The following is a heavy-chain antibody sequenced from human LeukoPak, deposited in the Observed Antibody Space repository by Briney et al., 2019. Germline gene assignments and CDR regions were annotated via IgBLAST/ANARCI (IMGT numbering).Heavy chain of an antibody. Sequence: GGSLSLSCAASGFTFTSYWMHWVRQAPGKGLEWVSVIWYDGTNKYYADSVKGRFTISRDNSKNTLYLQMNSLRAEDTAVYYCARDDDYGDSYWYFDLWGRGTLVTVSS. CDR3: ARDDDYGDSYWYFDL. V-gene: IGHV3-33*08. CDR1: GFTFTSYW. D-gene: IGHD4-17*01. J-gene: IGHJ2*01. CDR2: IWYDGTNK.